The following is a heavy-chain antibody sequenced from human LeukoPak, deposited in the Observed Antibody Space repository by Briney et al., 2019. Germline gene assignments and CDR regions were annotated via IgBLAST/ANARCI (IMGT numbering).Heavy chain of an antibody. CDR3: ASKGLSVGWSFDY. V-gene: IGHV4-4*07. Sequence: PSETLSLTCTVSGDSITTYYWTWSRQSAGNGLEWIGQIHTSVSTTYNPSLKSRVSMSLDTSKNQFSLNLTPVTDADTAIYYCASKGLSVGWSFDYWGEGTLVTVSA. J-gene: IGHJ4*02. CDR2: IHTSVST. D-gene: IGHD6-19*01. CDR1: GDSITTYY.